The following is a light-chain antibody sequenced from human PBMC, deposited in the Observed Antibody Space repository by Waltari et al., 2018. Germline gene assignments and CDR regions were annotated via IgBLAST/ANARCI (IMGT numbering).Light chain of an antibody. CDR2: DFS. Sequence: QSVLTQPASVSGSPGQSITISCTGTSSDVGGYNYVSWYQQHPGKAPKLMIYDFSKRPSGVSNRFSGSKSGNTASLTISGLQAEDEADYYCCSYAGSSTSYVVFGGGTKLTVL. CDR1: SSDVGGYNY. CDR3: CSYAGSSTSYVV. J-gene: IGLJ2*01. V-gene: IGLV2-23*02.